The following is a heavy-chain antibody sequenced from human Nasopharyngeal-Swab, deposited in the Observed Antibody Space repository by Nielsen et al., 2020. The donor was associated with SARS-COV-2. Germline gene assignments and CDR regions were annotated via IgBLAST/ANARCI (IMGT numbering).Heavy chain of an antibody. Sequence: WVRQAPGQGLEWIGGIIPIFDMPNYAQKFQGRVTITADESTNTASMELRSLTSEDTALYYGTRGPGSSSYYDTNGFPWYFDYWGQGTLVTVSS. V-gene: IGHV1-69*01. D-gene: IGHD3-22*01. J-gene: IGHJ4*02. CDR2: IIPIFDMP. CDR3: TRGPGSSSYYDTNGFPWYFDY.